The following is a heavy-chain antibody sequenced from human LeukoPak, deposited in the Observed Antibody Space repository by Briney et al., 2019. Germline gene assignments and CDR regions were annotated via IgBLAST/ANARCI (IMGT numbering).Heavy chain of an antibody. D-gene: IGHD1-26*01. Sequence: GGSLRLSCAASGFTFSSYAMSWVRQAPGKGLEWVSAISGSGGSTYYADSVKGRFTISRDNSKNTLYLQMNSLRAEDTAVYYCAKDRNMVRASNWFDPWRQASLVTVRS. CDR3: AKDRNMVRASNWFDP. CDR1: GFTFSSYA. J-gene: IGHJ5*02. CDR2: ISGSGGST. V-gene: IGHV3-23*01.